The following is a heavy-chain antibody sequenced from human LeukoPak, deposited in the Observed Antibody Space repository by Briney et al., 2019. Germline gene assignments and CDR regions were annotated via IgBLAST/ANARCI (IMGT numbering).Heavy chain of an antibody. J-gene: IGHJ4*02. CDR3: ARDYADYVGYFFFDY. Sequence: GGPLRLSCAASGFAFNNYAMNWVRQAPGKGLEWVSSISGGGETTYYADSAKGRFTISRDNSQNTSHLQMNSLRAEDTAVYYCARDYADYVGYFFFDYWGQGTLVTVSS. D-gene: IGHD4-17*01. V-gene: IGHV3-23*01. CDR2: ISGGGETT. CDR1: GFAFNNYA.